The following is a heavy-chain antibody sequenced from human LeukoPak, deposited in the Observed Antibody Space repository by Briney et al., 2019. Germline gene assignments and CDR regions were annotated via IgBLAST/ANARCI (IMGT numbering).Heavy chain of an antibody. CDR2: INSAGTTI. Sequence: PGGSLRLSCAASGFSFSSYEMNWVRQAPGKGLQWVSYINSAGTTIYYADSVRGRFTISRDNAKNSLYLQINSLRVEDTALYYCARGTHISVVRGVLDYWGQGTLVTVSS. CDR1: GFSFSSYE. V-gene: IGHV3-48*03. D-gene: IGHD3-10*01. CDR3: ARGTHISVVRGVLDY. J-gene: IGHJ4*02.